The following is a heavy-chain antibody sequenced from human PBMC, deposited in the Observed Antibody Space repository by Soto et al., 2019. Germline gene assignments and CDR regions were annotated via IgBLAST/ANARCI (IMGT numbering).Heavy chain of an antibody. CDR3: GTSSRKDYHFAMDV. CDR1: GFSVSSSD. Sequence: GGSLRLSCAASGFSVSSSDMSWVRQVPGEGLEWVSVIYSGGSTHDADYVKGRFSVSRDTSKNTVDLQMNSLRVDDTAVYYCGTSSRKDYHFAMDVWGQGTAVTVSS. J-gene: IGHJ6*02. D-gene: IGHD6-6*01. V-gene: IGHV3-53*01. CDR2: IYSGGST.